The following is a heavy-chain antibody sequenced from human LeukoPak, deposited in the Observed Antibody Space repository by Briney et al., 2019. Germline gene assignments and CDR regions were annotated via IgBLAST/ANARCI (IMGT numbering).Heavy chain of an antibody. CDR3: ARETLLQLEPRGMDV. CDR1: GYTFTSYG. Sequence: ASVKVSCKASGYTFTSYGISWVRQAPGQGLEWMGWISAYNGNTNYAQKLQGRVTMTTDTSTSTAYMELRSLRSDDTAVYYCARETLLQLEPRGMDVGGQGTTVTVSS. V-gene: IGHV1-18*01. CDR2: ISAYNGNT. J-gene: IGHJ6*02. D-gene: IGHD1-1*01.